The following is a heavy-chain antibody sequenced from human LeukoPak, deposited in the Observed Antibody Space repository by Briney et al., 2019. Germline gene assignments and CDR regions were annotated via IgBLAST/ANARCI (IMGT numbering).Heavy chain of an antibody. D-gene: IGHD6-6*01. Sequence: SETLSLTCAVYGGSFSGYYWSWIRQPPGKGLEWIGEINHSGSTNYNPSLKSRVTISVDTSKNQFSLKLSSVTAADTAVYYCARGPVLHLYSSSVRVVYWFDPWGQGTLVTVSS. J-gene: IGHJ5*02. CDR3: ARGPVLHLYSSSVRVVYWFDP. CDR2: INHSGST. CDR1: GGSFSGYY. V-gene: IGHV4-34*01.